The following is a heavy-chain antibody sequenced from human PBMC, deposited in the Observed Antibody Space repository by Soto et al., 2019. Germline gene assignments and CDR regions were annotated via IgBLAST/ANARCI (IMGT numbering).Heavy chain of an antibody. CDR1: GFTFRAYT. CDR3: AKTGPVTARIRFDY. J-gene: IGHJ4*02. Sequence: EVQLLESGGGLVQPGGSLRLSCAGSGFTFRAYTMAWVRQAPGKGLEWVSGIDGRDGTYYADSVKGRFNMSRDSSRNTLFLQMKSLRADDTAVYYCAKTGPVTARIRFDYWGQGALVTAS. V-gene: IGHV3-23*01. D-gene: IGHD2-21*02. CDR2: IDGRDGT.